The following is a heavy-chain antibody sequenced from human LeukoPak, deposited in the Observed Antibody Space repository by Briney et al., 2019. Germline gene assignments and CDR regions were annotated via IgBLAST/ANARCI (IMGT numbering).Heavy chain of an antibody. CDR2: ISGTGFTT. D-gene: IGHD1-20*01. V-gene: IGHV3-23*01. CDR3: AKDGYNWIAFDD. CDR1: GFTLSTYA. J-gene: IGHJ4*02. Sequence: GGSLRLSCAASGFTLSTYAMHWVRQAPGKGLELGAYISGTGFTTYYADSVKGRFTISSDSSKNTLFLQMNSLRAEDTAIYYCAKDGYNWIAFDDWGQGTLVTVSS.